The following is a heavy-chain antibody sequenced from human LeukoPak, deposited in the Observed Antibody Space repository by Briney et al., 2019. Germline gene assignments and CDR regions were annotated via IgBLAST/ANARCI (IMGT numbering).Heavy chain of an antibody. J-gene: IGHJ4*02. Sequence: GESLKISCQVSGYIFTNYCIGWVRQMPGKGLESLGIIYPADSDTTYSPSFQGQVTISAHKSISTVYLQWSSLRASDTAMYYCARQSRDGSKTRGYFFDYWGQGTLVTVSS. CDR3: ARQSRDGSKTRGYFFDY. V-gene: IGHV5-51*01. CDR2: IYPADSDT. D-gene: IGHD3-10*01. CDR1: GYIFTNYC.